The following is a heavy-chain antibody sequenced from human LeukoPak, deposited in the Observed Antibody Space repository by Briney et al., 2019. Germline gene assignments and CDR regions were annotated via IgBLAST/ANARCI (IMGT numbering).Heavy chain of an antibody. CDR3: AKGADSSGYYFSYWYFDL. CDR2: ISDSGGST. Sequence: GGSLRLSCAASGFTFSSYAMSWVRQAPGKGLEWASAISDSGGSTYYADSVKGRFTISRDNSKNTLYLQMNSLRAEDTAVYYCAKGADSSGYYFSYWYFDLWGRGTLVTVSS. V-gene: IGHV3-23*01. D-gene: IGHD3-22*01. J-gene: IGHJ2*01. CDR1: GFTFSSYA.